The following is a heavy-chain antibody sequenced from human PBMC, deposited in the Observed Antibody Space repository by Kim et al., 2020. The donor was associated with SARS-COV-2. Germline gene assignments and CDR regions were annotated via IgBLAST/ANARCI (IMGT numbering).Heavy chain of an antibody. J-gene: IGHJ4*02. CDR3: ARGSTLLWFGESPFGY. V-gene: IGHV3-30*07. D-gene: IGHD3-10*01. Sequence: SVKGRFTISRDNSKNTLYLQMNSLRAEDTAVYYCARGSTLLWFGESPFGYWGQGTLVTVSS.